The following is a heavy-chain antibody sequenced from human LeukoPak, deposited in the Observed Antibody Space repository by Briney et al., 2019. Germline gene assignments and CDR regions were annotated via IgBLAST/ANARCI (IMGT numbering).Heavy chain of an antibody. CDR2: INPSGGST. CDR1: GYTFTSYY. D-gene: IGHD7-27*01. CDR3: ARGVPGVYYYYYMDV. V-gene: IGHV1-46*01. J-gene: IGHJ6*03. Sequence: ASVKVSCKASGYTFTSYYMHWVRQAPGQGLEWMGIINPSGGSTSYAQKFQGRVTMTRDTSTSTVYMELSSLRSEDMAVYYCARGVPGVYYYYYMDVWGKGTTVTVSS.